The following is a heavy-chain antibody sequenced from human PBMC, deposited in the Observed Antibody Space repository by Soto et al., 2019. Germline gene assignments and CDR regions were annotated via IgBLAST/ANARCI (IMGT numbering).Heavy chain of an antibody. D-gene: IGHD6-19*01. Sequence: EVQLVESGGGLVQPGGSLRLCCAASGFTFSDYWMHWVRQAPGKGLVWVSRIKDDGGSTRYEDSVKGRITISRDNANITLFLQLNSLRVEVTAVYYCARSGYSSGWTGWYFDLWGRGTLVPVSS. CDR3: ARSGYSSGWTGWYFDL. V-gene: IGHV3-74*01. CDR1: GFTFSDYW. J-gene: IGHJ2*01. CDR2: IKDDGGST.